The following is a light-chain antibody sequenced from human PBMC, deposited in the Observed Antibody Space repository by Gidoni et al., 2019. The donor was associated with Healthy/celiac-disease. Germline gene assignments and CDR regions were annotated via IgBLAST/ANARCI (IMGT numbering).Light chain of an antibody. J-gene: IGKJ1*01. CDR3: QQSYSTPQWT. V-gene: IGKV1-39*01. CDR2: AAS. CDR1: QSISSY. Sequence: DIQITQSPSSLSASVGDRVTITCRAIQSISSYLNWYQQKPGKAPKLLIYAASSLQSGVPSRFSGSGAGTDFSLTNSSLQPEDFATYYCQQSYSTPQWTFGQGTKVEIK.